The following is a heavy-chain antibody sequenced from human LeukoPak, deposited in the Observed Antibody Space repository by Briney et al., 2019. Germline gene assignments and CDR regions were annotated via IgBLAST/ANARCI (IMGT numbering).Heavy chain of an antibody. J-gene: IGHJ6*03. V-gene: IGHV4-59*01. CDR1: GGSISSYY. D-gene: IGHD6-25*01. CDR2: IYDSGST. CDR3: ARGVSSETLYYYHYMDV. Sequence: PSETLSLTCSVSGGSISSYYWSWIRQPPGKGLEWIGYIYDSGSTNYNPSLKSRVTISVDMSKNQFSLKLSSVTAADTAVYYCARGVSSETLYYYHYMDVWDKGTTVTVSS.